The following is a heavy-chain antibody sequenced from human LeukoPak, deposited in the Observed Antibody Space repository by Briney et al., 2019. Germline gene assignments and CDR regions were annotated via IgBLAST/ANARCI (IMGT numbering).Heavy chain of an antibody. V-gene: IGHV1-8*01. CDR2: MNPNSGNT. CDR3: AREGYDILTGYYFDY. J-gene: IGHJ4*02. D-gene: IGHD3-9*01. CDR1: GYTFTSYD. Sequence: GASVKVSCKASGYTFTSYDINWVRHATGQGLEWMRWMNPNSGNTGYAQKFQGRVTMTRNTSISTTYIEQSRLRTYYTAVTYCAREGYDILTGYYFDYWGQRTPVTVSS.